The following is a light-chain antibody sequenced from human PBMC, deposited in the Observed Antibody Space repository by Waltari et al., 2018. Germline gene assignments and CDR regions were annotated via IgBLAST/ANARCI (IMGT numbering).Light chain of an antibody. V-gene: IGLV4-69*01. CDR3: QTGGHGTWV. J-gene: IGLJ3*02. CDR1: SGHSSNI. CDR2: INSDGSH. Sequence: LGASVKLTCTLDSGHSSNIVAWLQQQPEEGPRYLMKINSDGSHSKGDEIPDRFSGASSGAERYLTISSVQSEDEADYYCQTGGHGTWVFGGGTKLTVL.